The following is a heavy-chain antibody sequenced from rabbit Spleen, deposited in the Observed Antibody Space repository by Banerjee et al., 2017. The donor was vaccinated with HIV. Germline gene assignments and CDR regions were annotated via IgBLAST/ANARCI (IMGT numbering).Heavy chain of an antibody. CDR2: IDTRDGDS. CDR1: GFSFSSNW. J-gene: IGHJ2*01. D-gene: IGHD1-1*01. V-gene: IGHV1S40*01. Sequence: QSLEESGGDLVKPGGTLTLTCTVSGFSFSSNWICWVRQAPGKGLEWIACIDTRDGDSDYATWPKGRFTISKTSSTTVTLQMTSLTAADTATYFCARNYVNAFDPWGPGTLVTVS. CDR3: ARNYVNAFDP.